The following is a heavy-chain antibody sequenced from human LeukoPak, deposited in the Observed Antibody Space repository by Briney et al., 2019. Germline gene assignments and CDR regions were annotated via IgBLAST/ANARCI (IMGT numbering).Heavy chain of an antibody. Sequence: SETLSLTCTVSGYSISSGYYWGWIRQPPGKGLEWIGYIYYSGSTNYNPSLKSRVTISVDTSKNQFSLKLSSVTAADTAVYYCARAREYCSSTSCSGGYNWFDPWGQGTLVTVSS. J-gene: IGHJ5*02. CDR1: GYSISSGYY. CDR2: IYYSGST. D-gene: IGHD2-2*01. V-gene: IGHV4-38-2*02. CDR3: ARAREYCSSTSCSGGYNWFDP.